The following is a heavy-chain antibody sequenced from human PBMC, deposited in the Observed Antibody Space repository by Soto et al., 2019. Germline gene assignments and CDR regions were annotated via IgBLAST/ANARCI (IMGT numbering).Heavy chain of an antibody. CDR2: INHSGST. J-gene: IGHJ4*02. CDR3: ARVGTYDYVWGSYRYTRGSYYFDY. CDR1: GGSFSGYY. V-gene: IGHV4-34*01. D-gene: IGHD3-16*02. Sequence: SETLSLTYAVYGGSFSGYYWSWIRQPPGKGLEWIGEINHSGSTNYNPSLKSRVTISVDTSKNQFSLKLSSVTAADTAVYYCARVGTYDYVWGSYRYTRGSYYFDYWGQGTLVTVSS.